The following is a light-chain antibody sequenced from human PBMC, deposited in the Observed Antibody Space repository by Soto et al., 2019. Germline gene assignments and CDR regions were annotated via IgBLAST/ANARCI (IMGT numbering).Light chain of an antibody. CDR3: QSYDSGLSTVV. V-gene: IGLV1-40*01. J-gene: IGLJ2*01. CDR1: SSNIGAVYD. Sequence: QSALTQPPSVSGAPGQRVTISCTGSSSNIGAVYDVHWYQQLPGTAPKLLSNGYSDRPSGVSDRFSASKSGTSASLAITGLQAADEADYYCQSYDSGLSTVVFGGGTKLTVL. CDR2: GYS.